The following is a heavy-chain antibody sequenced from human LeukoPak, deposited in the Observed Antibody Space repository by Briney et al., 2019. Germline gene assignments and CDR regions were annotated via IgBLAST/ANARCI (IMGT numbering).Heavy chain of an antibody. Sequence: SGGSLRLSCAASGFTFSSYSMNWVRQAPGKGLEWVSSTSSSSSSIYYADSVKGRFTISRDNAKNSLYLQMNSLRAEDTGVYYCARGRLAAGTSYFDYWGQGTLVTVSS. CDR2: TSSSSSSI. CDR3: ARGRLAAGTSYFDY. J-gene: IGHJ4*02. CDR1: GFTFSSYS. D-gene: IGHD6-19*01. V-gene: IGHV3-21*01.